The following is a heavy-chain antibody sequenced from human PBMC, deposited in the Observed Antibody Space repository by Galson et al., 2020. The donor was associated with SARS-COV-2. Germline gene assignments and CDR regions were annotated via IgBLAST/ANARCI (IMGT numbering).Heavy chain of an antibody. J-gene: IGHJ4*02. CDR2: ISRNSDAI. D-gene: IGHD2-15*01. CDR1: GFTFSDYY. CDR3: ARGAKAALYYFDS. Sequence: GGSLRLSCAASGFTFSDYYMSWIRQAPGKGLQWISYISRNSDAIYYADSVKGRFTISRDNAKNSLFLQMHSLRAEDTAVYYCARGAKAALYYFDSWGQGTLVTVSS. V-gene: IGHV3-11*01.